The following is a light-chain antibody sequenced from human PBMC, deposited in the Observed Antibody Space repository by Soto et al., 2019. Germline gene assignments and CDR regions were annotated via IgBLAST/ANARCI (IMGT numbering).Light chain of an antibody. CDR1: QSTSRW. Sequence: DIQMTQSPSTLSASVGDRVTITCRASQSTSRWLAWYQQKPGKAPKLLIYDASTLGSGVPSRFSGSGSGTEFTITISSLQPDDFATYYCQQYNGYSGAFGQGTKVE. CDR2: DAS. CDR3: QQYNGYSGA. V-gene: IGKV1-5*01. J-gene: IGKJ1*01.